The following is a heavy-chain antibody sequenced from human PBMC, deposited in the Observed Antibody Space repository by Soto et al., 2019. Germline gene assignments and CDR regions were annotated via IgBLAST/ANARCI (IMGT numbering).Heavy chain of an antibody. V-gene: IGHV3-7*03. CDR1: GLSLIPYW. CDR2: IKQDGSER. Sequence: PWGSLRLSCAASGLSLIPYWMSWVRQAPGNGLEWVSNIKQDGSERNYVNSVKVRFTISRDNAKNSVYLEMNSLRAEDTAVYYCVRGGVHYYDNSFDYWGQGTLVTVSS. J-gene: IGHJ4*02. CDR3: VRGGVHYYDNSFDY. D-gene: IGHD3-22*01.